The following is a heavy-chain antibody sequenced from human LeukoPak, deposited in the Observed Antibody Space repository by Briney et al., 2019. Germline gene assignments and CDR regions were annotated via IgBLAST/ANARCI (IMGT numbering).Heavy chain of an antibody. V-gene: IGHV4-34*01. CDR2: INHSGST. Sequence: TSEALSLTCAVYGGSFSGYYWSWIRQPTGKGLEWIGEINHSGSTNYNPSLKSRVTISVDTSKNQFSLKLSSVTAADTAVYYCARSSGYSSGWNLYNWFDPWGQGTLVTVSS. D-gene: IGHD6-19*01. J-gene: IGHJ5*02. CDR1: GGSFSGYY. CDR3: ARSSGYSSGWNLYNWFDP.